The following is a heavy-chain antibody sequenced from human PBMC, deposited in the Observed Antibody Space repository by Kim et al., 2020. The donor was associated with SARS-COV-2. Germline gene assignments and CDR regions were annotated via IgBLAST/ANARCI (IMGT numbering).Heavy chain of an antibody. CDR1: GFTFSSYA. V-gene: IGHV3-23*01. CDR3: TKTGAATYFCKVCGMDV. CDR2: ITGSGRTT. Sequence: GGSLRLSCTASGFTFSSYAMCWVRQAPGKGLEWVSVITGSGRTTHYADPVKGRFTLSIDNSKNTIDLQMNSLRDDDTAIYYCTKTGAATYFCKVCGMDVWGRRTTVMVS. D-gene: IGHD2-21*01. J-gene: IGHJ6*02.